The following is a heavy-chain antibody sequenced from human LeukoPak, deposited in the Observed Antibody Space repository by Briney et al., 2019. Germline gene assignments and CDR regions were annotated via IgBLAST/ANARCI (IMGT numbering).Heavy chain of an antibody. CDR2: ISWNSGSI. D-gene: IGHD4-17*01. CDR1: GFTFDDYA. J-gene: IGHJ5*02. V-gene: IGHV3-9*01. Sequence: GGSLRLSCAASGFTFDDYAMHWVRQAPGKGLEWVSGISWNSGSIGYADSVKGRFTISRDNSKNTLYLQMNSLRAEDTAVYYCAKDPTTVTTGNWFDPWGQGTLVTVSS. CDR3: AKDPTTVTTGNWFDP.